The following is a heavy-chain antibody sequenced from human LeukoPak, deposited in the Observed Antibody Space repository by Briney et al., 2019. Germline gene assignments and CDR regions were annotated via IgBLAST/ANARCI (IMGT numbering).Heavy chain of an antibody. D-gene: IGHD6-19*01. V-gene: IGHV6-1*01. J-gene: IGHJ4*02. CDR3: ARGWGYCSGVSCHVCDS. Sequence: SQTLSLTCAISRDSVSSNSAAWNWIRQSPSRGLEWLGRTYYRSKWYNDYAVSVRSRITVKADTSKNRFSLQLNSVTPEDTALYYCARGWGYCSGVSCHVCDSWGQGTLVTVSS. CDR2: TYYRSKWYN. CDR1: RDSVSSNSAA.